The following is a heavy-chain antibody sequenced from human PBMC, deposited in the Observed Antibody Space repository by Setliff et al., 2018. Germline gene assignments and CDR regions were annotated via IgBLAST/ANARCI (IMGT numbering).Heavy chain of an antibody. CDR1: GYTLTELS. CDR2: FDPEDGET. Sequence: GASVKVSCKVSGYTLTELSMHWVRQAPGKGLEWMGGFDPEDGETIYAQKFQGRVTMTEDTSTDTAYMELSSLRSEDTAVYYCATVEAITIAAAGTTIFDYWGQGTLVTVPQ. D-gene: IGHD6-13*01. J-gene: IGHJ4*02. V-gene: IGHV1-24*01. CDR3: ATVEAITIAAAGTTIFDY.